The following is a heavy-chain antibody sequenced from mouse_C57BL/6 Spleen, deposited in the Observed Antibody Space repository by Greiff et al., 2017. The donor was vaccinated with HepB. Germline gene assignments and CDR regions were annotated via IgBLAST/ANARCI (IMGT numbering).Heavy chain of an antibody. Sequence: QVQLQQPGTELVKPGASVKLSCKASGYTFTSYWMHWVKQRPGQGLEWIGNINPSNGGTNYNEKFKSKATLTVDKSSSTAYMQLSSLTSEDSAVYYCASPPHYYVSSYHAMDYWGQGTSVTVSS. CDR2: INPSNGGT. CDR1: GYTFTSYW. V-gene: IGHV1-53*01. D-gene: IGHD1-1*01. CDR3: ASPPHYYVSSYHAMDY. J-gene: IGHJ4*01.